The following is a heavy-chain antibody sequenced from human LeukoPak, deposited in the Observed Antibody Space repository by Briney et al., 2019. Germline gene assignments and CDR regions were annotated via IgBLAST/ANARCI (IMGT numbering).Heavy chain of an antibody. J-gene: IGHJ4*02. D-gene: IGHD3-10*01. CDR3: ARETMVRGVIFDY. V-gene: IGHV3-7*01. Sequence: GGSLRLSCAASGFTFSSYEMNWVRQAPGKGLEWVANIKQDGSEKYYVDSVKGRFTISRDNAKNSLYLQMNSLRAEDTAVYYCARETMVRGVIFDYWGQGTLVTVSS. CDR1: GFTFSSYE. CDR2: IKQDGSEK.